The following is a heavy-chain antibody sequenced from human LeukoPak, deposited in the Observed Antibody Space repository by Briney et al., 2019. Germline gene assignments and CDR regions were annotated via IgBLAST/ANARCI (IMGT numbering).Heavy chain of an antibody. CDR3: AREGAKRGYSGYDAMY. D-gene: IGHD5-12*01. CDR1: GFTFSSYA. Sequence: GGSLRLSCAASGFTFSSYAMSWVRQAPGKGLEWVSAISGSGGSTYYADSVKGRFTISRDNSKNTLYLQMNSLRVEDTAVYYCAREGAKRGYSGYDAMYWGQGALVIVSS. J-gene: IGHJ4*02. V-gene: IGHV3-23*01. CDR2: ISGSGGST.